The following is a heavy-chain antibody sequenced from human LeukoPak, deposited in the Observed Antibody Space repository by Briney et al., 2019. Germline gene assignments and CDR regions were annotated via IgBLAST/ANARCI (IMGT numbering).Heavy chain of an antibody. CDR2: IIPIFGTA. CDR1: GYTFTGYY. J-gene: IGHJ3*02. CDR3: ARALESSGWHDAFDI. D-gene: IGHD6-19*01. V-gene: IGHV1-69*13. Sequence: SVKVSCKASGYTFTGYYMHWVRQAPGQGLEWMGGIIPIFGTANYAQKFQGRVTITADESTSTAYMELSSLRSEDTAVYYCARALESSGWHDAFDIWGQGTMVTVSS.